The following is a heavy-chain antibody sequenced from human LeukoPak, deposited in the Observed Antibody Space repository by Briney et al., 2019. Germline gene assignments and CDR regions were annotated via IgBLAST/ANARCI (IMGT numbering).Heavy chain of an antibody. J-gene: IGHJ5*02. CDR2: ISDSGGST. CDR3: AKEGGTYSTGWYWFDP. Sequence: PGGSLRLSCAASGFTFSNYAMSWVRQAPGKGLEWVSAISDSGGSTYYADSVKGRFTISRDNSKNTLYLQMSSLRAEDTAVYYCAKEGGTYSTGWYWFDPWGQGTLVTVSS. D-gene: IGHD6-19*01. CDR1: GFTFSNYA. V-gene: IGHV3-23*01.